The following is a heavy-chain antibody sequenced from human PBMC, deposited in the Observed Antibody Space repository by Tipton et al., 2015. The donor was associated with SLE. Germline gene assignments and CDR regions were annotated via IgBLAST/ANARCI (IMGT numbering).Heavy chain of an antibody. CDR2: IYSGGTT. CDR1: GFSVSSNY. CDR3: ARDYDFWSGYLLY. Sequence: GSLRLSCAASGFSVSSNYMNWVRQSPGKGLEWVSVIYSGGTTYYADSVKGRFTISRDNAKNSLYLQMNSLRAEDTAVYYCARDYDFWSGYLLYWGQGTLVTVSS. D-gene: IGHD3-3*01. J-gene: IGHJ4*02. V-gene: IGHV3-53*01.